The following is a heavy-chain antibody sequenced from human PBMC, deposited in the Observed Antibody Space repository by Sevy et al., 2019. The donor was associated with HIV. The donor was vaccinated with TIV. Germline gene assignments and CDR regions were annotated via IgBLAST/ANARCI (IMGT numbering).Heavy chain of an antibody. CDR3: ARTLGFGEYCSGGSCYSGMDV. J-gene: IGHJ6*02. CDR2: IYPGDSDT. D-gene: IGHD2-15*01. CDR1: GYSFTSYW. Sequence: GESLKISCKGSGYSFTSYWIGWVRQMPGKGLEWMGIIYPGDSDTRYSPSFQGQVTISADKSISTAYLQWSSLKASDTAMYYCARTLGFGEYCSGGSCYSGMDVWGQGTTVTVSS. V-gene: IGHV5-51*01.